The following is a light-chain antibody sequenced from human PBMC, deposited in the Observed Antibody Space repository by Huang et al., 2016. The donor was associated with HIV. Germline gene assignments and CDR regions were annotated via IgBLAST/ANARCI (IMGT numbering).Light chain of an antibody. V-gene: IGKV2-30*01. J-gene: IGKJ4*01. CDR3: MQGTHWPPT. CDR2: KVS. CDR1: PGLVYGDGNTY. Sequence: DVVMTQSPLSLPVSLGQPAAISCRSSPGLVYGDGNTYLNWFHQRPGQSPRRLIYKVSKRDSVVPDRVSASGSGTDFTLKISRVEAEDVGVYYCMQGTHWPPTFGGGTKVEIK.